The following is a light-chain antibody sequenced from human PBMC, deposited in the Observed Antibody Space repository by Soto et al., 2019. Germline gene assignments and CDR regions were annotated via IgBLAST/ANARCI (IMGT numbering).Light chain of an antibody. J-gene: IGKJ2*01. CDR1: QSISRY. CDR3: QLSDSTHYT. V-gene: IGKV1-39*01. CDR2: ADS. Sequence: IQMTQSPSSLSASVGDRVTITCRASQSISRYLNWYQQKPGKAPKLLIYADSRLQSGVQSRFSGSGSGTDFTLTIRSLHPEDFATYYSQLSDSTHYTFVQGTKLEIK.